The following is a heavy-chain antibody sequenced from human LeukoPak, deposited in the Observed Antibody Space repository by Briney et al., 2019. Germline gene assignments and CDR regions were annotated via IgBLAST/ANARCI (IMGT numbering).Heavy chain of an antibody. J-gene: IGHJ6*03. Sequence: GGSLRLSCAASGFTFSSYALSWVRQAPGKGLEWVSGISGSGGSTYYAGSVKGRFTISRDNSKNTLYLQMNSLRAEDTAVYYCAKAVDGSGSYYYYYYMDVWGKGTTVTVSS. CDR2: ISGSGGST. D-gene: IGHD3-10*01. V-gene: IGHV3-23*01. CDR3: AKAVDGSGSYYYYYYMDV. CDR1: GFTFSSYA.